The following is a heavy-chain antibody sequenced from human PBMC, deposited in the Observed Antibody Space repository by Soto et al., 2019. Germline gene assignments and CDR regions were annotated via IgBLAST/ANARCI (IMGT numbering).Heavy chain of an antibody. D-gene: IGHD6-13*01. CDR2: ITSSGGNT. J-gene: IGHJ4*02. CDR1: GFTFRSYA. CDR3: ATRKGAAGGRGAYFHS. V-gene: IGHV3-23*01. Sequence: QLLESGGGLVQPGGSLRLSCATSGFTFRSYAMSWVRQAPGKGLEWVSTITSSGGNTFYAGSVKGRFTISRDNSKRTLSMQINRLKAEDSAIYYCATRKGAAGGRGAYFHSWGQGTLVTVSS.